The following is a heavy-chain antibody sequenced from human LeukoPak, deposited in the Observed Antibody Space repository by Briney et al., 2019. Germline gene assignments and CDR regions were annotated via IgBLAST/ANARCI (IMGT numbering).Heavy chain of an antibody. J-gene: IGHJ1*01. CDR1: GYSISSGYY. CDR2: IYHSGST. Sequence: SETLSLTCAVSGYSISSGYYWGWIRQPPGKGLEWIGSIYHSGSTYYNPSLKSRVTISVDTSKNQFSLKLSSVTAAERAVYYCYFIRMPVEYFTQWGEATLVTASP. CDR3: YFIRMPVEYFTQ. D-gene: IGHD3-16*01. V-gene: IGHV4-38-2*01.